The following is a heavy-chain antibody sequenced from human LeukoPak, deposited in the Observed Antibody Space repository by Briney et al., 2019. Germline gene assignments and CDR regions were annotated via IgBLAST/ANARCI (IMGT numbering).Heavy chain of an antibody. D-gene: IGHD3-22*01. CDR1: GFTFSSYA. CDR3: AKGRYYDSSGYYSSPEYFQH. J-gene: IGHJ1*01. CDR2: ISGSGGST. V-gene: IGHV3-23*01. Sequence: GGSLRLSCAASGFTFSSYATSWVRQAPGKGLEWVSAISGSGGSTYYADSVKGRFTISRDNSKNTLYLQMNSLRAEDTAVYYCAKGRYYDSSGYYSSPEYFQHWGQGTLVTVSS.